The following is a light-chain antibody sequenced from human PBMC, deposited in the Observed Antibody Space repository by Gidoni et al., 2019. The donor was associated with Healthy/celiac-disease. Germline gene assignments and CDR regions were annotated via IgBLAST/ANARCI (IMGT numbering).Light chain of an antibody. CDR2: AAS. CDR3: QQSYSNPRKYT. CDR1: QSISSY. V-gene: IGKV1-39*01. Sequence: DIQMTQSPSSLSASVGDRVTITCRASQSISSYLNWYQQKPGKAPKLLIYAASSLQSGVPLRFSCSGSGTDFTLTISSLQPEDFATYYCQQSYSNPRKYTFGQGTKLEIK. J-gene: IGKJ2*01.